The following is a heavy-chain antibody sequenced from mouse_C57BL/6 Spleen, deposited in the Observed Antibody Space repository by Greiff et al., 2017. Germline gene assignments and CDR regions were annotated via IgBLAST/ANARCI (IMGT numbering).Heavy chain of an antibody. J-gene: IGHJ2*01. V-gene: IGHV1-26*01. D-gene: IGHD1-1*01. CDR3: ARWGTTVVEPPFDY. CDR1: GYTFTDYY. Sequence: EVQLQQSGPELVKPGASVKISCKASGYTFTDYYMNWVKQSHGKSLEWIGDINPNNGGTSYNQKFKGKATLTVDKSSSTAYMELRSLTSEDSAVYYCARWGTTVVEPPFDYWGQGTTLTVSS. CDR2: INPNNGGT.